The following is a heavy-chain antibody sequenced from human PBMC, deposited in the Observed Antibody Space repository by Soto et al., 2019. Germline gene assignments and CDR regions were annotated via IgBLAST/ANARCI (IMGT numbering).Heavy chain of an antibody. J-gene: IGHJ6*02. CDR2: IYTSGST. CDR1: GGSISSYY. CDR3: ARDHFSKWYWWLPKELYGERNYYGMDV. V-gene: IGHV4-4*07. Sequence: SETLSLTCTVSGGSISSYYWSWIRQPAGKGLEWIGRIYTSGSTNYNPSLKSRVTMSVDMSKNQFSLKLSSVTAADTAVYYCARDHFSKWYWWLPKELYGERNYYGMDVWGQGTTVTVSS. D-gene: IGHD2-15*01.